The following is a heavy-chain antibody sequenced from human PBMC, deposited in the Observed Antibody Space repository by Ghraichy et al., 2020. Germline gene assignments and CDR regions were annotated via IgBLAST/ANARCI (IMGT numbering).Heavy chain of an antibody. CDR3: ARDPVPAAMMSGMDV. D-gene: IGHD2-2*01. V-gene: IGHV1-18*01. Sequence: ASVKVSCKASGYTFTSYGISWVRQAPGQGLEWMGWISAYNGNTNYAQKLQGRVTMTTDTSTSTAYMELRSLRSDDTAVYYCARDPVPAAMMSGMDVWGQGTTVTVSS. CDR2: ISAYNGNT. J-gene: IGHJ6*02. CDR1: GYTFTSYG.